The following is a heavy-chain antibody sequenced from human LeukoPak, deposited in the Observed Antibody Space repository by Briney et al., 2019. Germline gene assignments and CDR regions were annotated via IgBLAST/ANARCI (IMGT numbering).Heavy chain of an antibody. V-gene: IGHV4-31*03. Sequence: SETLSLTCTVSGGSISSGGYYWSWIRQHPGKGLEWIGYVYYSGSTYYNPSLKSRVTISVDTSKNQFSLKLSSVTAADTAVYYCATDVRGLVPYYFDFWGQGTLVTVSS. D-gene: IGHD3-10*02. CDR1: GGSISSGGYY. J-gene: IGHJ4*02. CDR3: ATDVRGLVPYYFDF. CDR2: VYYSGST.